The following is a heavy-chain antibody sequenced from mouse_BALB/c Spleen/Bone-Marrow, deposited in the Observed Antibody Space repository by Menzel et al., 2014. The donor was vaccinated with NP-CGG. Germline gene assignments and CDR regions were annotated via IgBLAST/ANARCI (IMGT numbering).Heavy chain of an antibody. CDR1: GYTFTSYW. CDR3: ARQITPVDYAMDY. Sequence: QVQLQQSGAELAKPGASVKMSCKASGYTFTSYWMHWVKQRPGEGLEWIGYINPSTGYTEYNQKFKDRATLTADKSSSTAYMQLNSLPSEDSAVYYCARQITPVDYAMDYWGEGTSVTVSS. D-gene: IGHD1-1*01. V-gene: IGHV1-7*01. CDR2: INPSTGYT. J-gene: IGHJ4*01.